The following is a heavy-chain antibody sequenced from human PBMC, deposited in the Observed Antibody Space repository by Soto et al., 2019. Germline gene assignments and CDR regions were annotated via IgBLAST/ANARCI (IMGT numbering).Heavy chain of an antibody. CDR1: GGTFSSYA. D-gene: IGHD1-26*01. V-gene: IGHV1-69*13. CDR2: IIPIFGTA. Sequence: SVKVSCKASGGTFSSYAISWVRQAPGQGLEWMGGIIPIFGTANYAQKFQGRVTITADESTSTAYMELSSLRSEDTAVYYCARVSGSYYGYYYGMDVWGQGTTVTVSS. CDR3: ARVSGSYYGYYYGMDV. J-gene: IGHJ6*02.